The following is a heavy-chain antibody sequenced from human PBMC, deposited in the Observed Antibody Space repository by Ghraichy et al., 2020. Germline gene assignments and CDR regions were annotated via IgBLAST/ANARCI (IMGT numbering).Heavy chain of an antibody. CDR2: VSGSGISA. J-gene: IGHJ4*02. V-gene: IGHV3-23*01. CDR1: GFSFSDYA. CDR3: AREKGYSHLDY. Sequence: GGSLRLSCAASGFSFSDYAMSWVRQAPGKGLEWVSSVSGSGISAYYVDSVKGRFTISRDNSKNTLYLQVNTLRAEDTAVYYCAREKGYSHLDYWGQGTLVTVTS. D-gene: IGHD5-12*01.